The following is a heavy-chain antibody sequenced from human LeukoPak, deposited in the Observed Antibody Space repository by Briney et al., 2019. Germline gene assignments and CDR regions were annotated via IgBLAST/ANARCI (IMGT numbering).Heavy chain of an antibody. CDR1: GGSITGYY. D-gene: IGHD4-17*01. V-gene: IGHV4-59*01. CDR2: IYSTGST. CDR3: TRRTTVTTLDY. Sequence: SETLSLTCTVSGGSITGYYWSRIRQPPGKGLEWIGYIYSTGSTNYNPSFRGRVTISVDTSKNQFSLNLSSVTAADTAVYYCTRRTTVTTLDYWGQGTLVTVSS. J-gene: IGHJ4*02.